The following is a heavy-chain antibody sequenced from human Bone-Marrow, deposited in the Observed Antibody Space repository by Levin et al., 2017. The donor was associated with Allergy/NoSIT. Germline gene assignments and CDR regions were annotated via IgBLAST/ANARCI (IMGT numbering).Heavy chain of an antibody. V-gene: IGHV5-51*01. J-gene: IGHJ5*02. D-gene: IGHD3-10*01. CDR2: IYFGDSDT. Sequence: GESLKISCKGSGYSFDSDWIGWVRQTPGRGLEWVGIIYFGDSDTRYSPSFQGQVTISADKSINTAYLQWSSLKASDTAKYYCATVDGNERFGESWGQGTLVTVSS. CDR3: ATVDGNERFGES. CDR1: GYSFDSDW.